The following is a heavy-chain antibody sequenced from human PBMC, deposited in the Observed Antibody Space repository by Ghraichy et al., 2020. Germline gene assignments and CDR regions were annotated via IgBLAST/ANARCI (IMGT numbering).Heavy chain of an antibody. V-gene: IGHV6-1*01. J-gene: IGHJ4*02. CDR2: TYYRSKWYN. D-gene: IGHD2/OR15-2a*01. CDR1: GDSVSSKSAA. Sequence: SQTLSLTCAISGDSVSSKSAACNWIRQSPSRGLEWLGRTYYRSKWYNDYAVSVKSRITINPDTSKNQFFLQLNSVTPEDTAVYYCARATPAFSLQEAFDYWGQGTLVTVSS. CDR3: ARATPAFSLQEAFDY.